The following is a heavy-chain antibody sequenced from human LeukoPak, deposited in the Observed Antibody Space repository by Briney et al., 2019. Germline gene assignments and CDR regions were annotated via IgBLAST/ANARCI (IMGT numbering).Heavy chain of an antibody. CDR1: GYTFTAYY. J-gene: IGHJ4*02. CDR2: IKPSTGDT. Sequence: ASVKVSCKTSGYTFTAYYMHWVRQAPRQGLEWMGWIKPSTGDTNYAQNFQGRVAMTRDTSITTAYMELSRLRSDDTAMYYCVATTYSDYVQFDYWGQGTLVTVSS. CDR3: VATTYSDYVQFDY. D-gene: IGHD4-11*01. V-gene: IGHV1-2*02.